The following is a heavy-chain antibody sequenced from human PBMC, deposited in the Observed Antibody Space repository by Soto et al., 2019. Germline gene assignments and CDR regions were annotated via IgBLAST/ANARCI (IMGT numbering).Heavy chain of an antibody. CDR2: ISGSGGIT. CDR1: GFTFSSYA. J-gene: IGHJ4*02. V-gene: IGHV3-23*01. CDR3: AKIPSIAVAVSDS. D-gene: IGHD6-19*01. Sequence: WGSLRLSCAASGFTFSSYAMSWVRQAPGKGLEWVSAISGSGGITYYADSVKGRFTISRDNSKNTLYLQMNSLRAEDTAVYYCAKIPSIAVAVSDSWGQGNMVTVSS.